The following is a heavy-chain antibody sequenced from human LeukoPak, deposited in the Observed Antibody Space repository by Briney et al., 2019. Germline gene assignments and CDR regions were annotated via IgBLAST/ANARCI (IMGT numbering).Heavy chain of an antibody. V-gene: IGHV1-2*02. D-gene: IGHD3-3*01. J-gene: IGHJ3*02. CDR3: ARSRFIGLLYLDAFDI. CDR2: INPNSGGT. CDR1: GYTFTGYY. Sequence: ASVKVSCKASGYTFTGYYMHWVRQAPGQGLEWMGWINPNSGGTNYAQKFQGRVTMTRDTSISTAYMELSRLRSDDTAVYYCARSRFIGLLYLDAFDIWGQGTMVTVSS.